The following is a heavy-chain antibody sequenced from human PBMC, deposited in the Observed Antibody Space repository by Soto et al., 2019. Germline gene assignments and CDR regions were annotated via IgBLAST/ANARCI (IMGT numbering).Heavy chain of an antibody. D-gene: IGHD3-16*01. CDR3: GGGGGNFDY. CDR1: GLTLSASW. J-gene: IGHJ4*02. CDR2: INRDGSDK. V-gene: IGHV3-7*04. Sequence: EVQLVESGGGLVQPGGSLRLTCAGSGLTLSASWMSWVRQAPGKGLEWVANINRDGSDKYYVDSVKGRFTISRDNAKKSWYFQMNSLRGGETAVYYWGGGGGNFDYWGQGTLVTVSS.